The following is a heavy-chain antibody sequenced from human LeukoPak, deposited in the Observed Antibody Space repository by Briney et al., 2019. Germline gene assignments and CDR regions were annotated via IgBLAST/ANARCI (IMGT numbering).Heavy chain of an antibody. CDR1: GFTFDNYA. CDR2: ISWNSANI. Sequence: PGGSLRLSCAAFGFTFDNYAMHWVRQAPGKGLEWVSSISWNSANIAYADSVKGRPTISRDNAKNSLYLQMNSLRPEDMALYYCVKDTSGASQYFQYWGHGTVVTVSS. CDR3: VKDTSGASQYFQY. V-gene: IGHV3-9*03. J-gene: IGHJ1*01. D-gene: IGHD2-15*01.